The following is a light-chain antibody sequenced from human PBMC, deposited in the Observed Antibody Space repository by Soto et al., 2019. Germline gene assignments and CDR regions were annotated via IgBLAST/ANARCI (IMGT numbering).Light chain of an antibody. J-gene: IGKJ2*01. V-gene: IGKV1-39*01. CDR1: QSISHF. CDR2: TAS. Sequence: DIQMTQSPPSLSASVGDKVTITCRPSQSISHFLNWYQQKPGKAPKLLIYTASSLQSGVPSRFSGSGSGTHSTLTVSSLQPEDSATYFCQQSYTPPHTFGQGTKLEIK. CDR3: QQSYTPPHT.